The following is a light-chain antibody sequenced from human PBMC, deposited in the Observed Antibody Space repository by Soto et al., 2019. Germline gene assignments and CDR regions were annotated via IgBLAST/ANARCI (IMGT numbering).Light chain of an antibody. CDR2: GAS. J-gene: IGKJ1*01. CDR1: QSVGSSY. V-gene: IGKV3-20*01. CDR3: QQYSSAPWT. Sequence: EIVLTQSPGTLSLSPGEGATLSCGASQSVGSSYVGWYQQKPGQAPRLLIYGASSRATGTPDRVSGSGSGTAFTLTISRLEPEDFAVYYCQQYSSAPWTFGQGTTVDIK.